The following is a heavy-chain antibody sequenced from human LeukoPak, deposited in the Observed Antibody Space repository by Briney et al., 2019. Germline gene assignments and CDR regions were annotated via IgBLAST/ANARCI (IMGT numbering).Heavy chain of an antibody. Sequence: NASQTLSLTCTVSGGSISSGSYYWSWIRQSAGKGLEWIGRIYSTGSTSYNPSLESRVTISRDTPKNQFSLNLSSVTAADTAVYYCARGRITMSQGPVDYWGQGTLVTVSS. CDR2: IYSTGST. D-gene: IGHD3-10*02. J-gene: IGHJ4*02. CDR1: GGSISSGSYY. CDR3: ARGRITMSQGPVDY. V-gene: IGHV4-61*02.